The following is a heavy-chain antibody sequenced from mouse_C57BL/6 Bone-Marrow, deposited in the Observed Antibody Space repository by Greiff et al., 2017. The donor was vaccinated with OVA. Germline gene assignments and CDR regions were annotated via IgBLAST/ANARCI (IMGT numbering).Heavy chain of an antibody. J-gene: IGHJ3*01. V-gene: IGHV1-26*01. CDR1: GYTFTDYY. D-gene: IGHD1-1*01. Sequence: VQLQQSGPELVKPGASVKISCKASGYTFTDYYMNWVKQSHGKSLEWIGDINPNHGGTSYNQKFKGKATLTVDKSSSTAYMELRSLTSEDSAVYYCARVRYYGSSYPAWFADWGQGTLVTVSA. CDR2: INPNHGGT. CDR3: ARVRYYGSSYPAWFAD.